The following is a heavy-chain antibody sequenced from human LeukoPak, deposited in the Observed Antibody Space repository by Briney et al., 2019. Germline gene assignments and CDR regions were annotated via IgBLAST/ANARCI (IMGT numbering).Heavy chain of an antibody. V-gene: IGHV3-21*01. J-gene: IGHJ5*02. CDR2: IDSTSTYI. D-gene: IGHD6-19*01. Sequence: GGSLRLSCEGSGFSSSAHTMNWVRQAPGKGLEWVSSIDSTSTYIYYADSMKGRFSISRDNAKNSLYLQMSSLRAEDTAVYYCAREGQGAWYWFDPWGQGTLVTVSS. CDR1: GFSSSAHT. CDR3: AREGQGAWYWFDP.